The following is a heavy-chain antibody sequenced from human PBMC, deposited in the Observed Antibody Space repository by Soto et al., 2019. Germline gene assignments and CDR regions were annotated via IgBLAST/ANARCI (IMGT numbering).Heavy chain of an antibody. D-gene: IGHD2-2*01. Sequence: GASVKVSCKASGYTFTSYDINWVRQATGQGLEWMGWMNPNSGNTGYAQKFQGRVTMTRNTSISTAYMGLSSLRSEDTAVYYCARVGFCSSTSCHSGGYNWFDPWGQGTLVTVSS. CDR1: GYTFTSYD. J-gene: IGHJ5*02. CDR2: MNPNSGNT. CDR3: ARVGFCSSTSCHSGGYNWFDP. V-gene: IGHV1-8*01.